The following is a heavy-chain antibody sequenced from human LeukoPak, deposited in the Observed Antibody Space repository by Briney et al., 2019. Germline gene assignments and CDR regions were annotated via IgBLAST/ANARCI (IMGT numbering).Heavy chain of an antibody. V-gene: IGHV3-33*06. CDR3: AKGPYGIAADGKLDY. J-gene: IGHJ4*02. CDR2: IWYDGSNK. D-gene: IGHD6-13*01. CDR1: GFTFSRYG. Sequence: GGSLRLSCAASGFTFSRYGMRWVRQAPGKGLEWVAVIWYDGSNKYYADSVKGRFTISRDNSKNTRYLQMNSLRAEDTAVYYCAKGPYGIAADGKLDYWGQGTLVTVSS.